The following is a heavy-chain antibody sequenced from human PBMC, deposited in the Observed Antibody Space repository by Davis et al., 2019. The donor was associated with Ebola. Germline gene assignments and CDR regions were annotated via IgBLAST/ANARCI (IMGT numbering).Heavy chain of an antibody. CDR1: GFTFSSYA. CDR2: VSTSSTYI. Sequence: GESLKISCAASGFTFSSYAINWVRQAPGKGLEWVSSVSTSSTYIYYADSVKGRFTISRDDAKNSLNLQMNSLRDEDTAVYYCARALQYQAHYGLDVWGQGTTVTVSS. V-gene: IGHV3-21*01. D-gene: IGHD2-2*01. CDR3: ARALQYQAHYGLDV. J-gene: IGHJ6*02.